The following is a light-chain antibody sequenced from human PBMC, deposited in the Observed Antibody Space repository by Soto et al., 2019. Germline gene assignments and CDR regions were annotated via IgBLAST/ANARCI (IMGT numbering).Light chain of an antibody. V-gene: IGKV3-11*01. CDR3: QLYGSSPKT. Sequence: EIVLTPSPATLSLSPGERATLSCRASQSVGSFLAWYQQKPGQAPRLLIFDASKRATGIPARFSGSGSGTDFTLTISSLEPEDFAVYYCQLYGSSPKTFGQGTKVDNK. CDR1: QSVGSF. CDR2: DAS. J-gene: IGKJ1*01.